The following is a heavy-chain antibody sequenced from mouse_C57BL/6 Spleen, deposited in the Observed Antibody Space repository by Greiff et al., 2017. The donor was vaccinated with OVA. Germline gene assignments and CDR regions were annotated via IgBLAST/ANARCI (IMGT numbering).Heavy chain of an antibody. Sequence: VQLQQSGPELVKPGASVKISCTASGYSFTSYYIHWVKQRPGKGLEWIGWIYTGSGTTKYNEKFKGKATLTADTSSRTAYMQLSSLTSEDSAVYYCARSGTVRYFDVWGTGTTVTVSS. CDR3: ARSGTVRYFDV. D-gene: IGHD1-1*01. CDR2: IYTGSGTT. V-gene: IGHV1-66*01. CDR1: GYSFTSYY. J-gene: IGHJ1*03.